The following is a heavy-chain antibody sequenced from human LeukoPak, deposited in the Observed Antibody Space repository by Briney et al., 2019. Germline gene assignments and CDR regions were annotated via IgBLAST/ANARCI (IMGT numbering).Heavy chain of an antibody. Sequence: ASVKVSCKASGYTFTGYYMHWVRQAPGQGLEWIGWINPNSGGTNYAQKFQGRVTMTRDTSISTAYMELSRLRSDDTAVYYCARDPIVVVPAAPSVYYYYYVDVWGKGTTVTVSS. V-gene: IGHV1-2*02. CDR2: INPNSGGT. D-gene: IGHD2-2*01. CDR1: GYTFTGYY. J-gene: IGHJ6*03. CDR3: ARDPIVVVPAAPSVYYYYYVDV.